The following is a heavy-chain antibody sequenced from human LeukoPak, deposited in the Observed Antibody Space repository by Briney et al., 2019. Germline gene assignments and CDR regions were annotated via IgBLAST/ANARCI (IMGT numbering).Heavy chain of an antibody. Sequence: SETLPLTCAVYGGSFSGYYWSWIRQPPGKGLEWIGEINHSGSTNYNPSLKSRVTISVDTSKNQFSLKLRSVTAADTAVYYCARGYHDPYYYDSSGHYGDWGQGTLVTVSS. CDR3: ARGYHDPYYYDSSGHYGD. CDR2: INHSGST. D-gene: IGHD3-22*01. CDR1: GGSFSGYY. V-gene: IGHV4-34*01. J-gene: IGHJ4*02.